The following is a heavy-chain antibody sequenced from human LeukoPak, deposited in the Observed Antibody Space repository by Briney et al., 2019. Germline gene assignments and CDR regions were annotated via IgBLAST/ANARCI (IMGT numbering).Heavy chain of an antibody. D-gene: IGHD1/OR15-1a*01. CDR2: TNSNSGDT. CDR3: VREEQYNSFIDY. Sequence: ASVTVSCKSSGYTLTDYYIHWVRQAPGQGLEGMGWTNSNSGDTTYAQKFQGRVTMTRHTSIRSAYMDLSRLNSDDRAVYVCVREEQYNSFIDYWGAGALVTVSS. J-gene: IGHJ4*02. CDR1: GYTLTDYY. V-gene: IGHV1-2*02.